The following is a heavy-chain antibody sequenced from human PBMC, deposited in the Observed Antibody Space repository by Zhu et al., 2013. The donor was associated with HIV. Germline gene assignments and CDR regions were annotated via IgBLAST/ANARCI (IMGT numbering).Heavy chain of an antibody. V-gene: IGHV1-8*01. CDR3: ARASESLGGSYSD. Sequence: QVQLVQSGAEVKKPGASVKVSCKASGYTFTSYDINWVRQATGQGLEWMGWMNPNSGNTGYAQKFQGRVTMTRNTSIRTAYMELTSLRSDDTAVYYCARASESLGGSYSDWGQGTLVTVSS. D-gene: IGHD6-19*01. CDR1: GYTFTSYD. CDR2: MNPNSGNT. J-gene: IGHJ4*02.